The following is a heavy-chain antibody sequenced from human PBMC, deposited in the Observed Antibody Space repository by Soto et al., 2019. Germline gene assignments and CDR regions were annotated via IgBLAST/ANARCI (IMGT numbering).Heavy chain of an antibody. CDR1: GYTFTSYY. V-gene: IGHV1-46*01. J-gene: IGHJ4*02. CDR2: INPSGGST. Sequence: GASVKVSCKASGYTFTSYYMHWVRQAPGQGLEWMGIINPSGGSTSYAQKFQGRVTMTRDTSTSTVYMELSSLRSEDTAVYYCARAITMVRGVILPSLGYWGQGTLVTVSS. D-gene: IGHD3-10*01. CDR3: ARAITMVRGVILPSLGY.